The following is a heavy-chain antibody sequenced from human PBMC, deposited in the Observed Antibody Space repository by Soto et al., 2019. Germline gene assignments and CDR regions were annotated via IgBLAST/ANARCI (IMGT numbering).Heavy chain of an antibody. Sequence: QVQLQESGPRLVKPSATLSLTCTVSGGSITSSYWSWIRRPPGKGLEWIAYIYDTGISGYTPSTSHQPSLQSRSNMSVDTSKSQFSLKLTSVTAADTAVYYCARGEDAFFYYGLDVWGQGITVTVSS. J-gene: IGHJ6*02. CDR2: IYDTGISGYTPST. CDR3: ARGEDAFFYYGLDV. CDR1: GGSITSSY. V-gene: IGHV4-59*01.